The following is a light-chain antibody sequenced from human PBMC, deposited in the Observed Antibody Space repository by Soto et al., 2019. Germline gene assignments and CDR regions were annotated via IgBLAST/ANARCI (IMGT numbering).Light chain of an antibody. CDR2: DVT. Sequence: QSALTQPASVSGSPGQSITISCTGTSSDVGGYNYVSWYQQHPGKVPKLMIYDVTNRPSGVSKRFSGSKSGNTASLTISGLQAEDEADYYCTSYTSSSTEVFGTGTKLTGL. CDR1: SSDVGGYNY. CDR3: TSYTSSSTEV. V-gene: IGLV2-14*01. J-gene: IGLJ1*01.